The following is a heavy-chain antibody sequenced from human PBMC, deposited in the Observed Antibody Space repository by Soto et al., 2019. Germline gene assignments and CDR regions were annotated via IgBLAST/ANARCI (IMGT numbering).Heavy chain of an antibody. V-gene: IGHV1-69*13. CDR1: GGTFSSYA. CDR2: IIPIFGTA. Sequence: SVKVSCKASGGTFSSYAISWVRQAPRQGLEWMGGIIPIFGTANYAQKFQGRVTITADESTSTAYMELSSLRSEDTAVYYCESSRIAARGMDVWGQGTTVTVSS. D-gene: IGHD6-13*01. J-gene: IGHJ6*02. CDR3: ESSRIAARGMDV.